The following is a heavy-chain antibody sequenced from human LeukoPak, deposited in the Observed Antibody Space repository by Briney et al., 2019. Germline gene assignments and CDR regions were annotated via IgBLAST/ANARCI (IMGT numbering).Heavy chain of an antibody. D-gene: IGHD5-18*01. CDR2: IKQDGSDK. J-gene: IGHJ4*02. CDR3: ARGYSYGSTGTY. Sequence: PGGSLRLSCAASGFTFSSSLMSWARQAPGKGLEWVANIKQDGSDKYYVDSVRGRFTISRDNAKNSLYLQLNSLRVEDTAVYYCARGYSYGSTGTYWGQGTLVTVSS. V-gene: IGHV3-7*01. CDR1: GFTFSSSL.